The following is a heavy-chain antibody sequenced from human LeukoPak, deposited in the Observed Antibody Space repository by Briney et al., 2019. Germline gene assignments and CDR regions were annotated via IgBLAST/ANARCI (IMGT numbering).Heavy chain of an antibody. CDR3: ARGPRGMTISY. J-gene: IGHJ4*02. CDR1: GYTFTGYY. D-gene: IGHD4/OR15-4a*01. CDR2: INANIGGT. Sequence: GASVKVSCKASGYTFTGYYMHWVRQAPGQGLEWMGRINANIGGTKYAQKFQGRVTMTRDTSISTAYMELSRLRSDDTAVYYCARGPRGMTISYWGQGTLVTVSS. V-gene: IGHV1-2*06.